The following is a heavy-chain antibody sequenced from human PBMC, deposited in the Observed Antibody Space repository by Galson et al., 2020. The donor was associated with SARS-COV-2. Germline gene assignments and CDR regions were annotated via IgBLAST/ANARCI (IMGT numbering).Heavy chain of an antibody. CDR3: AREDITSTEVFDY. V-gene: IGHV3-30*04. CDR1: GFTFTSHA. J-gene: IGHJ4*02. Sequence: GESLKISCAASGFTFTSHAMHWVRQAPGKGLEWVSFISYDDGSVKYYAESVKGRFTISRDNSKNTVYLQMNSLRGEDTAVYYCAREDITSTEVFDYWGQGTLVTVSS. D-gene: IGHD1-1*01. CDR2: ISYDDGSVK.